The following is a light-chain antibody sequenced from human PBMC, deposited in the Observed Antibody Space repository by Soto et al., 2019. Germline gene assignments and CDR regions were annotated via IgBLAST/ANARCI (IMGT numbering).Light chain of an antibody. V-gene: IGKV4-1*01. CDR2: WAS. Sequence: DIVMTQSPDSLAVSLGERATINCKSSQSVLYSSNNRNYLAWYQQKPGQTPKVLIYWASTRESGVPDRFSGGGSGTDFTLTIRSLQAEDVAVCYCQQYSGTPQTSGQGTKVEIK. CDR3: QQYSGTPQT. J-gene: IGKJ1*01. CDR1: QSVLYSSNNRNY.